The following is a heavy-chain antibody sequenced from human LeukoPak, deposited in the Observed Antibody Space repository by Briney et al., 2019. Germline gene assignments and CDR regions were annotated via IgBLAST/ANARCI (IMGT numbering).Heavy chain of an antibody. Sequence: SETLSLTCTVSGGSISSYYWSWIRQPPGKGLEWIGYIYYSGSTNYNPSLKSRVTISVDTSKNQFSLKLSSVTAAGTAVYYCARAGSYDFWSGYWFDYWGQGTLVTVSS. CDR3: ARAGSYDFWSGYWFDY. J-gene: IGHJ4*02. D-gene: IGHD3-3*01. CDR1: GGSISSYY. CDR2: IYYSGST. V-gene: IGHV4-59*01.